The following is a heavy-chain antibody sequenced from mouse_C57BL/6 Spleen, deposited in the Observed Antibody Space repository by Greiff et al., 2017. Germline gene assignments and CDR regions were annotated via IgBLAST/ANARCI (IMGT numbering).Heavy chain of an antibody. CDR2: IRNKANGYTT. Sequence: EVQRVESGGGLVQPGGSLSLSCAASGFTFTDYYMSWVRQPPGKALEWLGFIRNKANGYTTEYSASVKGRFTISRDNSQSILYLQMNALRAEDSATYYCARYDYGNFVGYFDVWGTGTTVTVSS. CDR1: GFTFTDYY. D-gene: IGHD2-1*01. CDR3: ARYDYGNFVGYFDV. J-gene: IGHJ1*03. V-gene: IGHV7-3*01.